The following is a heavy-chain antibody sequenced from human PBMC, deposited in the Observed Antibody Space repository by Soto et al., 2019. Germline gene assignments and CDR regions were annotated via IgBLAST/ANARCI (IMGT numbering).Heavy chain of an antibody. V-gene: IGHV3-30*18. CDR3: AKVWGTLGYSYGSIYYYYGMDV. CDR1: GFTFSSYG. D-gene: IGHD5-18*01. Sequence: GGSLRLSCAASGFTFSSYGMHWVRQSPGKGLEWVAVISYDGSNKYYADSVKGRFTISRDNSKNTLYLQMNSLRAEDTAVYYCAKVWGTLGYSYGSIYYYYGMDVWGQGTTVTVSS. J-gene: IGHJ6*02. CDR2: ISYDGSNK.